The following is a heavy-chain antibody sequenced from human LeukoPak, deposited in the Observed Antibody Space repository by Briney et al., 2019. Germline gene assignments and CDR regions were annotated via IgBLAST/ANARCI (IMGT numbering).Heavy chain of an antibody. CDR1: GLTFSDYS. D-gene: IGHD3-16*02. J-gene: IGHJ3*01. CDR2: ISAGGGS. V-gene: IGHV3-23*01. Sequence: GGSLRLSCAASGLTFSDYSMTWVRQAPGKGLFWVSGISAGGGSNADSVKGRFTISRDNSRNTLYLQMNSLRAEDTAVYYCARDMQLSTWGLGTMVTVSS. CDR3: ARDMQLST.